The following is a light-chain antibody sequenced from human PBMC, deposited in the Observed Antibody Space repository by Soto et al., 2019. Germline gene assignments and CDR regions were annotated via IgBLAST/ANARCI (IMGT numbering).Light chain of an antibody. Sequence: EIVLTQSPGTLSLSPGERATLSCRASRSPSGNSIVWYQQKPGQAPRLLIYSTSIRDTVIPDRFSRSGSGTDFTFTISRPEPEDFEVYYCQQSSTSPYTFGEGPKLEIK. J-gene: IGKJ2*01. CDR2: STS. CDR1: RSPSGNS. V-gene: IGKV3-20*01. CDR3: QQSSTSPYT.